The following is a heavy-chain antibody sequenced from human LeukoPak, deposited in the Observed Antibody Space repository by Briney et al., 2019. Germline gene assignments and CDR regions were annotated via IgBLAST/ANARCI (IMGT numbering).Heavy chain of an antibody. CDR1: GDSISTNC. CDR2: VCTSGIT. CDR3: ARGRVSWGSSSWYVDY. D-gene: IGHD6-13*01. V-gene: IGHV4-4*07. Sequence: SETLSLTCAVSGDSISTNCWTWIRQPAGKGLEWIGRVCTSGITNYNPSLESRITMSLDTSKKQFSLRLTSVTAADTAVYYCARGRVSWGSSSWYVDYWGQGTLVTVSS. J-gene: IGHJ4*02.